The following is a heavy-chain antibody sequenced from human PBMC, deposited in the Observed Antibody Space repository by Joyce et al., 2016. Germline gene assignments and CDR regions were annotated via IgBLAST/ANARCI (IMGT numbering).Heavy chain of an antibody. J-gene: IGHJ5*02. CDR1: GGSVSNGAYY. D-gene: IGHD1-1*01. CDR3: TRILGTGTTRWFDP. V-gene: IGHV4-31*03. Sequence: QVRLQESGPGVVKPAQTLSLTCTVSGGSVSNGAYYWNWVRQRPGEGLAWVGYIYDSGDSYYNPSFKSRLILSVDTSKNQLYLELTSVTAADTAIYYCTRILGTGTTRWFDPWGQGTLVIVSS. CDR2: IYDSGDS.